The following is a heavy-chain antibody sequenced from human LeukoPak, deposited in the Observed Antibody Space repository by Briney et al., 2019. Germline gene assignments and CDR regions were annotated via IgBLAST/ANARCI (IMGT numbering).Heavy chain of an antibody. D-gene: IGHD7-27*01. CDR2: ISGSGGST. V-gene: IGHV3-23*01. J-gene: IGHJ4*02. CDR3: ARDPDWGPEGWYYFDY. Sequence: GGSLRLSCAASGFTFSSYAMSWVRQAPGKGLEWVSTISGSGGSTYYADSVKGRFTISRDNSKSTLYLQMNSLRAADTAVYYCARDPDWGPEGWYYFDYWGQGALVTVSS. CDR1: GFTFSSYA.